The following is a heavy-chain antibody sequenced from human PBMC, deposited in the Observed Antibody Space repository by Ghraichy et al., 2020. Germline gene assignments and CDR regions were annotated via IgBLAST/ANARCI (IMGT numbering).Heavy chain of an antibody. CDR2: TYYRSRWYN. D-gene: IGHD3-22*01. CDR1: GDSISSNTGA. Sequence: SQTLSLTCVISGDSISSNTGAWHWIRQSPSRGLEWLGRTYYRSRWYNDYAVSVESRMTINPDTSKNQFSLLLTSMTPEDTAVYYCATNYHYYIDYWGQGTLVTVSS. J-gene: IGHJ4*02. V-gene: IGHV6-1*01. CDR3: ATNYHYYIDY.